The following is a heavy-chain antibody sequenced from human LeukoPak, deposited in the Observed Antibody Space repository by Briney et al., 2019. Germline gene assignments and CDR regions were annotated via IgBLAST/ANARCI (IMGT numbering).Heavy chain of an antibody. CDR2: INHSGST. CDR3: ARGSDSDFDY. CDR1: GGSFSGYY. V-gene: IGHV4-34*01. J-gene: IGHJ4*02. Sequence: SETLSLTCAVYGGSFSGYYWSWIRQPPGKGLEWIGEINHSGSTNYNPSLKSRVTISVDTSKNQFSLKLSSVTAADTAVYYCARGSDSDFDYWGQGTLVTVSS.